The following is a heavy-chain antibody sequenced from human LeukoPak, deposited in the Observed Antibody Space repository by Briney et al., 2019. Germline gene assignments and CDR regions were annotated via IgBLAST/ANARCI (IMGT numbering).Heavy chain of an antibody. J-gene: IGHJ6*04. D-gene: IGHD4-23*01. CDR1: GFTFSSYG. CDR2: ISYDGSSK. Sequence: GGSLRLSCAASGFTFSSYGMHWVCQAPGKGLEWVAVISYDGSSKYYADSVKGRFTISRDNSKNTLYLQMNSLRAEDTAVYYCAKDQIGYGGVESGMDVWGKGTTVTVSS. V-gene: IGHV3-30*18. CDR3: AKDQIGYGGVESGMDV.